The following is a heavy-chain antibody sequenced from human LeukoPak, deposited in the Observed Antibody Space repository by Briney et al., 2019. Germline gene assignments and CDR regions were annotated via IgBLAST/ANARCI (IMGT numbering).Heavy chain of an antibody. CDR2: ISSSSSYI. Sequence: GGSLRLSCAASGFTFSCHSMNWVRQAPGKGLEWVSSISSSSSYIYYADSVKGRFTISRDNAENSLYLQMNSLRAEDTAVYYCARGGRITIFGVVIMRVNWFDPWGQGTLVTVSS. D-gene: IGHD3-3*01. V-gene: IGHV3-21*01. CDR1: GFTFSCHS. CDR3: ARGGRITIFGVVIMRVNWFDP. J-gene: IGHJ5*02.